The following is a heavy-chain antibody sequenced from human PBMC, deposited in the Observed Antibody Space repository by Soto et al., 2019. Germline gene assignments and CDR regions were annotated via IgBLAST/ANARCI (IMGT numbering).Heavy chain of an antibody. Sequence: GGSLRLSCAASGFTFSNAWMSWVRQAPGKGLEWVGRIKSKTDGGTTDYAAPVKGRFTISRDDSKNTLYLQMNSLKTEDTAVYYCTTEMWLAARPTGYYYYMDVWGKGTTVTVSS. V-gene: IGHV3-15*01. CDR1: GFTFSNAW. J-gene: IGHJ6*03. D-gene: IGHD6-6*01. CDR2: IKSKTDGGTT. CDR3: TTEMWLAARPTGYYYYMDV.